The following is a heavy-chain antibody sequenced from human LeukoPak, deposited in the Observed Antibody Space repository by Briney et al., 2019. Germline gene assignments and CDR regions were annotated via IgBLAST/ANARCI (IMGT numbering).Heavy chain of an antibody. D-gene: IGHD2-21*01. Sequence: GGSLRLSCAASGFSLSSYAMSWVRQAPGKGLEWVSAISSTDAGTYHADSVRGRFTIPRDSSKNTLYLQMNSLRAEDAAVYYCAKAPVTSCRGAYCYPFDYWGQGTLVTVSS. CDR3: AKAPVTSCRGAYCYPFDY. CDR2: ISSTDAGT. J-gene: IGHJ4*02. CDR1: GFSLSSYA. V-gene: IGHV3-23*01.